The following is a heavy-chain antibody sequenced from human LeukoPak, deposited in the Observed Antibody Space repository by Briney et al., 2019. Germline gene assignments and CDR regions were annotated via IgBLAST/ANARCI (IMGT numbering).Heavy chain of an antibody. J-gene: IGHJ4*02. CDR3: ATPPSGVAGTLWSWFDY. V-gene: IGHV3-30*03. CDR1: GFTFSSYG. CDR2: ISYDGSNK. Sequence: PGGSLRLSCAASGFTFSSYGMHWVRQAPGKGLEWVAVISYDGSNKYYADSVKGRFTISRDNSKNTLYLQMNSLRAEDTAVYYCATPPSGVAGTLWSWFDYWGQGTLVTVSS. D-gene: IGHD6-19*01.